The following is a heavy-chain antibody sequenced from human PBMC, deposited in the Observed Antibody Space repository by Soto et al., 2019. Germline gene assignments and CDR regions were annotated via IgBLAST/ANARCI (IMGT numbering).Heavy chain of an antibody. Sequence: QVQLVQSGAEEKKPGASVKVSCKASGYTFTSYAMHWVRQAPGQRLEWMGWLTAGNGNTKYSQKFQGRVTITRDTSASTAYMELSSLRSEDTAVYYCARGITLPTPLDYWGQGTLVTVSS. D-gene: IGHD1-20*01. J-gene: IGHJ4*02. CDR3: ARGITLPTPLDY. CDR1: GYTFTSYA. V-gene: IGHV1-3*05. CDR2: LTAGNGNT.